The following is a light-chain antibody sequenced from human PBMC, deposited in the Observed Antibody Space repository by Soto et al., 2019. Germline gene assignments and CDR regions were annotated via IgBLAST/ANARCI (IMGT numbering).Light chain of an antibody. Sequence: QSVLTQPPSVSGAPGQRVTISCTGSSSNIGADYDVHWYQQLPGTAPKLLIYGNTNRPSGVPDRFSGSKSGTSASLAVTGLQAEDEADYYCQSYDSTLISSFFGGGTKLTVL. J-gene: IGLJ2*01. CDR3: QSYDSTLISSF. CDR2: GNT. V-gene: IGLV1-40*01. CDR1: SSNIGADYD.